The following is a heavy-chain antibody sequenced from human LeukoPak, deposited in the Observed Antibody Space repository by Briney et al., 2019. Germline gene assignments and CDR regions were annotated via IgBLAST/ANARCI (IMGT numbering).Heavy chain of an antibody. CDR3: ASYPYSSSWSQNYYYGMDV. Sequence: GGSLRLSCAASGFTFDDYGMNWVRQAPGNGLEWVSSISSSSSYIYYADSVKGRFTISRDNAKNSLYLQMNSLRAEDTAVYYCASYPYSSSWSQNYYYGMDVWGQGTTVTVSS. D-gene: IGHD6-13*01. J-gene: IGHJ6*02. V-gene: IGHV3-21*01. CDR2: ISSSSSYI. CDR1: GFTFDDYG.